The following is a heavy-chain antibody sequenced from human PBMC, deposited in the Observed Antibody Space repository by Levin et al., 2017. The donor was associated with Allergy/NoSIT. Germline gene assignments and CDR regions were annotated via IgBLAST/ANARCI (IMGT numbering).Heavy chain of an antibody. Sequence: GGSLRLSCAASGFTFSSYGMHWVRQAPGKGLEWVAVISYDGSNKYYADSVKGRFTISRDNSKNTLYLQMNSLRAEDTAVYYCAKANGYSGYEWGSLDYWGQGTLVTVSS. CDR2: ISYDGSNK. D-gene: IGHD5-12*01. J-gene: IGHJ4*02. CDR3: AKANGYSGYEWGSLDY. V-gene: IGHV3-30*18. CDR1: GFTFSSYG.